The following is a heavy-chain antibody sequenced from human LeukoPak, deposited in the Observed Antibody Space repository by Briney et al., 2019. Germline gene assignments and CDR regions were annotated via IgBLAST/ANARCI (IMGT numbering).Heavy chain of an antibody. CDR3: TRDLADI. V-gene: IGHV3-72*01. Sequence: GGSLRLSCAASGLTFGDDYMDWVRQAPGKGLEWVGRARNKANSYSTECAASVKGRFIISRDDSKNSLYLEMNSLKTEDTAVYYCTRDLADIWGHGTMVTVSS. J-gene: IGHJ3*02. CDR1: GLTFGDDY. CDR2: ARNKANSYST.